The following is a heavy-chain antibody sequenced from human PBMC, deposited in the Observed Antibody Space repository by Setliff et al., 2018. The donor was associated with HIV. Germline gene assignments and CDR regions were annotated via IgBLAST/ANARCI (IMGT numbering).Heavy chain of an antibody. J-gene: IGHJ1*01. Sequence: ASVKVSCKASGYTFTGYYMHWVRQAPGQGLEWMGWINPNTGGTNYAQKFQGWVTMTRDTSISTAYMEVSRLRPDDTAVYYCARNHQPGSPLAEGCPQHWGQGTLVTVSS. V-gene: IGHV1-2*04. CDR1: GYTFTGYY. D-gene: IGHD6-25*01. CDR3: ARNHQPGSPLAEGCPQH. CDR2: INPNTGGT.